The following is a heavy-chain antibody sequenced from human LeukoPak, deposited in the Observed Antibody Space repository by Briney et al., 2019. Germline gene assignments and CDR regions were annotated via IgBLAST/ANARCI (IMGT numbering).Heavy chain of an antibody. CDR1: GFTFSSYA. CDR2: ISGSGGNT. CDR3: ARLVGDRTIYDY. Sequence: PGGSLRLSCAASGFTFSSYAMSWVRQAPGKGLEWVSAISGSGGNTYYADSVKGRFTISRDNSKNTLYLQMNSLRAEDTAVYYCARLVGDRTIYDYWGQGTLVTVSS. D-gene: IGHD1-26*01. J-gene: IGHJ4*02. V-gene: IGHV3-23*01.